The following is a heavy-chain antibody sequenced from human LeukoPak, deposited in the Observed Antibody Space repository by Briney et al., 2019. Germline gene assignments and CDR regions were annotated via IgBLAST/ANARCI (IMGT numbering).Heavy chain of an antibody. CDR3: ARTDPWGYSGYDPSRSYYYYGMDV. CDR1: GGTFSSYA. J-gene: IGHJ6*02. CDR2: IIPIFGIA. Sequence: ASVKVSCKASGGTFSSYAISWVRQAPGQGLEWMGRIIPIFGIANYAQKFQGRATITADKSTSTAYMELSSLRSEDTAVYYCARTDPWGYSGYDPSRSYYYYGMDVWGQGTTVTVSS. V-gene: IGHV1-69*04. D-gene: IGHD5-12*01.